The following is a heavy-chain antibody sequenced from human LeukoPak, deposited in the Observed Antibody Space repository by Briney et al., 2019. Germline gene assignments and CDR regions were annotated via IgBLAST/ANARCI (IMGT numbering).Heavy chain of an antibody. V-gene: IGHV3-30*02. CDR2: IRYDGSNK. CDR3: AKDGVGATYSFGGGHDY. D-gene: IGHD1-26*01. Sequence: SGGSLRLSCAASGFTFSSYGMHGVRQAPGKGLEWVAFIRYDGSNKYYADSVKGRFTISRDNSKNTLYLQMNSLRAEDTAVYYCAKDGVGATYSFGGGHDYWGQGTLVTVSS. CDR1: GFTFSSYG. J-gene: IGHJ4*02.